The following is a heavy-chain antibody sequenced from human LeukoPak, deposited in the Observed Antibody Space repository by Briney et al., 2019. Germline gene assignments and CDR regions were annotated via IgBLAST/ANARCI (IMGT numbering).Heavy chain of an antibody. CDR1: GFTFSSYW. CDR3: ARDRRGYSGYDPGWFDP. Sequence: GGSLRLSCAASGFTFSSYWMHWVRQAPGKGLVWVSRINSDGYSTSYADSVKGRFTISGDNAKNTVYLQMNSLRAEDTAVYYCARDRRGYSGYDPGWFDPWGQGTLVTVSS. V-gene: IGHV3-74*01. CDR2: INSDGYST. J-gene: IGHJ5*02. D-gene: IGHD5-12*01.